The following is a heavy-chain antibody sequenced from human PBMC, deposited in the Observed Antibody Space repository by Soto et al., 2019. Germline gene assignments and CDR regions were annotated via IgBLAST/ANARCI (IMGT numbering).Heavy chain of an antibody. J-gene: IGHJ4*02. CDR3: ARRPHCSGGICYYGLDN. D-gene: IGHD2-15*01. CDR2: MNPDSGHA. CDR1: GYTFTNSD. Sequence: SVKVSCKASGYTFTNSDINWVRQAPGQVLEWMGWMNPDSGHAAYAQKFQGRVTLTTSTSTSTVYMEMRSLGSEDTAVYYCARRPHCSGGICYYGLDNWGQGTLVTGSS. V-gene: IGHV1-8*01.